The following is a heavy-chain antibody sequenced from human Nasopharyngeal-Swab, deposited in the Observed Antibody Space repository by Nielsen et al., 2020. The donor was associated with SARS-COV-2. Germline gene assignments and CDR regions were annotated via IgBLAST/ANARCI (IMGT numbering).Heavy chain of an antibody. V-gene: IGHV3-11*03. Sequence: GESLKISCAASGFTFSDSYMNWIRQAPGKGLEYISYISGSGSDTNYADSVKGRFTISRDNAKNSLYLQMNSLRAEDTAVYYCAGGNSADHWGQGTLVTVSS. CDR3: AGGNSADH. CDR2: ISGSGSDT. D-gene: IGHD4-23*01. J-gene: IGHJ4*02. CDR1: GFTFSDSY.